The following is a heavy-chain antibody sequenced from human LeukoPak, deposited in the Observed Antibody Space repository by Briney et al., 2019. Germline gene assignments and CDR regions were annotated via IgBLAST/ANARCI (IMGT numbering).Heavy chain of an antibody. CDR1: GFTFSSYA. D-gene: IGHD6-13*01. CDR3: AKSGYTYSFDY. J-gene: IGHJ4*02. Sequence: ERSLRLSCAASGFTFSSYAMHWVRQAPGKGLEWVAVISYDGSNKYYADSVKGRFTISRDNSKNTLYLQMNSLRAEDTAVYYCAKSGYTYSFDYWGQGTLVTVSS. CDR2: ISYDGSNK. V-gene: IGHV3-30*18.